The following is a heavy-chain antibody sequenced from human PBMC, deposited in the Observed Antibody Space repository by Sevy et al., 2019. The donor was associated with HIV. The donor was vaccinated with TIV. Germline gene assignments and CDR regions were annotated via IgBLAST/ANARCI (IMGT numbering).Heavy chain of an antibody. D-gene: IGHD3-22*01. V-gene: IGHV1-24*01. CDR2: FDPEDGET. Sequence: ASVKVSCKVSGYTLTKLSMQWVRQAPGKGLEWMGSFDPEDGETLYAQSLQGRITMTEDTSTDTAYMELNSLRSEDTAVYYCATTKDYYESSGCPFDYWGQGTLVTVSS. CDR1: GYTLTKLS. CDR3: ATTKDYYESSGCPFDY. J-gene: IGHJ4*02.